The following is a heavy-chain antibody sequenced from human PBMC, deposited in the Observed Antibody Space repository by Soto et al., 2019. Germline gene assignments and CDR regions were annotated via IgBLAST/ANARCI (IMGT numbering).Heavy chain of an antibody. CDR1: GFTVRSNY. J-gene: IGHJ3*02. Sequence: SLRLSCAASGFTVRSNYVSWVREAPGKGLEWVSVIYSGGITYYADSVKGRFTISRDNSKNTLYLQMNSLRAEETAVYYCARGVEQQLLRAPDASDISGHGTIITVSS. D-gene: IGHD6-13*01. V-gene: IGHV3-53*01. CDR2: IYSGGIT. CDR3: ARGVEQQLLRAPDASDI.